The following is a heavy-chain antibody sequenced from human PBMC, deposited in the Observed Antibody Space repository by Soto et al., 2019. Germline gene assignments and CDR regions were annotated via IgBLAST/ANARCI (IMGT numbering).Heavy chain of an antibody. V-gene: IGHV3-23*01. CDR1: GFTFSSYA. D-gene: IGHD3-3*01. CDR3: ARLQLSGRLGRFDP. CDR2: ITGSGGGT. Sequence: GGSLRLSCAASGFTFSSYAMAWVRQAPGKGLEWVSAITGSGGGTYYADSVKGRFAISRDNSENTLYLQMNSLRVADTAVYYCARLQLSGRLGRFDPWGQGTLVTVSS. J-gene: IGHJ5*02.